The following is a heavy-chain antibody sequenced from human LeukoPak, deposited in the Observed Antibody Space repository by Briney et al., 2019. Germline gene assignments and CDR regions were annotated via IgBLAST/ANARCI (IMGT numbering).Heavy chain of an antibody. CDR2: MNPNSGNT. CDR3: ARVFTSSGYYSAYCYYGMDV. CDR1: GYTFTSYD. D-gene: IGHD3-22*01. J-gene: IGHJ6*02. Sequence: ASVKVSCKASGYTFTSYDINWVRQATGQGLEWMGWMNPNSGNTGYAQKFQGRVTMTRNTSISTAYMELSSLRSEDTAVYYCARVFTSSGYYSAYCYYGMDVWGQGTTVTVSS. V-gene: IGHV1-8*01.